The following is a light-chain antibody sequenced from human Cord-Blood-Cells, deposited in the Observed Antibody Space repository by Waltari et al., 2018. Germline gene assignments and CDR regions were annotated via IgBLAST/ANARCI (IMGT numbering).Light chain of an antibody. CDR2: DVS. V-gene: IGLV2-14*01. J-gene: IGLJ2*01. CDR3: SSYTSSSTVV. Sequence: SALTQSSSVSGSPGQSITISCTGHSTAVGGSTYVAWYQKHPGKSPKLMIYDVSKRPSGVSNRFSGSKSGNPASLTISGLQAEDEADYYCSSYTSSSTVVFGGGTKLTVL. CDR1: STAVGGSTY.